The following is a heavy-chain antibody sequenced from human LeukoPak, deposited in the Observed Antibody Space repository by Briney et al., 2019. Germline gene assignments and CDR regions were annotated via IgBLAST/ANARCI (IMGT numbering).Heavy chain of an antibody. CDR1: GFTFSSYA. CDR3: ARSPHDYYDSSGYSYYFDY. D-gene: IGHD3-22*01. J-gene: IGHJ4*02. V-gene: IGHV3-30-3*01. CDR2: ISYDGSNK. Sequence: GGSLRLSCAASGFTFSSYAMHWVRQAPGKGLEWVAVISYDGSNKYYADSVKGRFTISRDNSKNTLYLQMNSLRAEDTAVYYCARSPHDYYDSSGYSYYFDYWGRGTLVTVSS.